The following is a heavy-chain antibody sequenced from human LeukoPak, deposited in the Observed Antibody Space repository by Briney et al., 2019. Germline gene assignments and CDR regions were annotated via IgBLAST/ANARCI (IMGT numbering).Heavy chain of an antibody. CDR3: ARKSVAEAGIVLDY. D-gene: IGHD6-19*01. CDR2: VGSVASGGT. CDR1: GFTFSSYA. Sequence: GGSLKLSCAASGFTFSSYAMSWVRQAPGKGLEWVSGVGSVASGGTFYADSVKGRFTISSDTSKNTLYLQMNSLRAEDTAVYYCARKSVAEAGIVLDYWGPGTLVTVSS. J-gene: IGHJ4*02. V-gene: IGHV3-23*01.